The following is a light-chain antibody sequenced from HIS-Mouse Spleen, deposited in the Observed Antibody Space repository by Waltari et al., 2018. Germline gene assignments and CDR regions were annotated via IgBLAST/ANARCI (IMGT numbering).Light chain of an antibody. J-gene: IGLJ2*01. Sequence: SALPQPRPVSGAPGRPAPFPSPGPTSNVGGYTLVSWYQQHPGKAPKLMIYDVSKRPSGVPDRFSGSKSGNTASLTISGLQAEDEADYYCCSYAGSYTLVFGGGTKLTVL. V-gene: IGLV2-11*01. CDR1: TSNVGGYTL. CDR2: DVS. CDR3: CSYAGSYTLV.